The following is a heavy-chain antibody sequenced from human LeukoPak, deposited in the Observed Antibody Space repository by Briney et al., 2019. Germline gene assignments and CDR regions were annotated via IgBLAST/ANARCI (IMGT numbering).Heavy chain of an antibody. CDR3: ARGSIVVVPTTMDDASDI. J-gene: IGHJ3*02. CDR2: ISGSGGNT. D-gene: IGHD2-2*01. CDR1: GFTFDDHG. Sequence: GGSLRLSCAASGFTFDDHGMSWVRQVPGKGLEWVSAISGSGGNTYYADSVKGRFTISRDNAKNALYLQMHSLRVEDTAVYYCARGSIVVVPTTMDDASDIWGQGTMVTVSS. V-gene: IGHV3-20*04.